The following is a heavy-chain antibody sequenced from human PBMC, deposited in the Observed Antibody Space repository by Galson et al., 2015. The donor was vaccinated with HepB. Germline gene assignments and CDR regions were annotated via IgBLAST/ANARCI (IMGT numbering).Heavy chain of an antibody. J-gene: IGHJ4*02. CDR1: GFTFYSYS. V-gene: IGHV3-30-3*01. D-gene: IGHD3-16*01. CDR2: ISRDGSDK. CDR3: ARQGTGDFDY. Sequence: SLRLSCAASGFTFYSYSMHWVRQAPGKGLEWVAVISRDGSDKYYANSVQGRFTVSRDNSKNTLYLQMNSLRAEDTAVYYCARQGTGDFDYWGQGTLVTVS.